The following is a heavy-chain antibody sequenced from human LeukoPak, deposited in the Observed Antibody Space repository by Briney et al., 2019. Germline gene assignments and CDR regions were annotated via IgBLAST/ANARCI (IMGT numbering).Heavy chain of an antibody. CDR3: ARINTYYYDSSGFLRLDVTDY. CDR1: GFTFSSYW. CDR2: IKQDGSEE. Sequence: GGSLRLSCAASGFTFSSYWMSWVRQAPGKGLEWVANIKQDGSEEYYVDSVKGRFTISRDNAKNSLYLQMNSLRAEDTAVYYCARINTYYYDSSGFLRLDVTDYWGQGTLVTVSS. J-gene: IGHJ4*02. D-gene: IGHD3-22*01. V-gene: IGHV3-7*01.